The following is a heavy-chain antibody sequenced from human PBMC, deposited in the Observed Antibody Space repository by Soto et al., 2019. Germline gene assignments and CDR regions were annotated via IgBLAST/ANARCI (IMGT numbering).Heavy chain of an antibody. CDR3: ASCPIKGSGSYSDY. D-gene: IGHD3-10*01. CDR2: ISSSGSTI. J-gene: IGHJ4*02. Sequence: GGSLRLSCAASGFTFSSYEMNWVRQAPGKGLEWVSYISSSGSTIYYADSVKGRFTISRDNAKNSLYLQMNSLRAEDTAVYYCASCPIKGSGSYSDYWGQGTLVTVSS. V-gene: IGHV3-48*03. CDR1: GFTFSSYE.